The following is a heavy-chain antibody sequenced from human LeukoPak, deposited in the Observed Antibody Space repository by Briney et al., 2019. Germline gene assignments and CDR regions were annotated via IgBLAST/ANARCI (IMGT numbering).Heavy chain of an antibody. CDR1: GGSISSYY. J-gene: IGHJ6*03. Sequence: PSETLSLTCTVSGGSISSYYWSWIRQPAGKGLEWIGRIYTSGSTNYNPSLKSRVTMSVDTSKNQFSLKLSSVTAADTAVYYCASRLDHDYYHYYMDVWGKGTTVTVSS. CDR2: IYTSGST. CDR3: ASRLDHDYYHYYMDV. V-gene: IGHV4-4*07. D-gene: IGHD6-19*01.